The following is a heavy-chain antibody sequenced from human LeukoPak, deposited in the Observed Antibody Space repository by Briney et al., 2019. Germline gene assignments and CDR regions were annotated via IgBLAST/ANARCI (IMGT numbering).Heavy chain of an antibody. D-gene: IGHD3-10*01. CDR3: ARDGGSGSYWPYVYGMDV. CDR1: GGSISSGGYY. CDR2: IYYSGST. V-gene: IGHV4-61*08. J-gene: IGHJ6*02. Sequence: KTSETLSLTCTVSGGSISSGGYYWSWIRQHPGKGLEWIGYIYYSGSTNYNPSLKSRVTISVDTSKNQFSLKLSSVTAADTAVYYCARDGGSGSYWPYVYGMDVWGQGTTVTVSS.